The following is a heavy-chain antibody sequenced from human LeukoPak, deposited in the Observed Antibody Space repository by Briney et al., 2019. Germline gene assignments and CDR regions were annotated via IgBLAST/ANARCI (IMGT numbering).Heavy chain of an antibody. V-gene: IGHV3-21*04. J-gene: IGHJ5*02. Sequence: GGSLRLSCAASGFTFSSYSMNWVRQAPGKGLEWVSSISSSSSYIYYADSVKGRFTISRDNSKNTLYLQMNSLRAEDTAVYYCAKGNPSNWFDPWGQGTLVTVSS. CDR3: AKGNPSNWFDP. CDR2: ISSSSSYI. CDR1: GFTFSSYS.